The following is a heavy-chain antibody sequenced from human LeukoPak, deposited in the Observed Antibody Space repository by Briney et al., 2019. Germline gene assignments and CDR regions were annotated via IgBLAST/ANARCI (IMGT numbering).Heavy chain of an antibody. J-gene: IGHJ4*02. D-gene: IGHD3-10*01. CDR3: AKDLNYYGSGSPDY. V-gene: IGHV3-23*01. Sequence: PGRSLRLSCVASGFTFSHYTLHWVRQAPGKGLEWVSAISGSGGSTYYADSVKGRFTISRDNSKNTLYLQMNSLRAEDTAVYYCAKDLNYYGSGSPDYWGQGTLVTVSS. CDR1: GFTFSHYT. CDR2: ISGSGGST.